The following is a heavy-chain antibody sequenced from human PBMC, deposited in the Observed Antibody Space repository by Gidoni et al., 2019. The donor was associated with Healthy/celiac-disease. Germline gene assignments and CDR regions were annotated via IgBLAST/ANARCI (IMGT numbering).Heavy chain of an antibody. CDR2: IYHSGST. CDR1: GGSTSSGGNS. Sequence: QLQLQESGSGLVKPSQTLSLTCAVSGGSTSSGGNSWRWIRQPPGKGLEWIGYIYHSGSTYYNPSLKSRVTISVDRSKNQFSLKLSSVTAADTAVYYCARASESGYYYYYGMDVWGQGTTVTVSS. V-gene: IGHV4-30-2*01. D-gene: IGHD3-3*01. CDR3: ARASESGYYYYYGMDV. J-gene: IGHJ6*02.